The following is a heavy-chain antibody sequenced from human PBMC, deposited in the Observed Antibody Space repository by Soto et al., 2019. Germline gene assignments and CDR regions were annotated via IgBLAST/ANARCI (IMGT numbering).Heavy chain of an antibody. Sequence: SETLSLTCTVSGGSISSYYWRWIRQPPGKGLEWIGYIHYSGSTNYNPSLKSRVTISVDTSKNQFSLKVSSMTAADTAVYYCAREVTPRIAAAGPEFDYWGQGTLVTVSS. CDR2: IHYSGST. CDR3: AREVTPRIAAAGPEFDY. V-gene: IGHV4-59*01. CDR1: GGSISSYY. J-gene: IGHJ4*02. D-gene: IGHD6-13*01.